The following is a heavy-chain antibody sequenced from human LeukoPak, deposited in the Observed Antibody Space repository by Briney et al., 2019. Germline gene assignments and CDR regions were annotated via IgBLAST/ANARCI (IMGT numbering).Heavy chain of an antibody. J-gene: IGHJ5*02. CDR3: ARTPPYYYDFWSGYTGNNWFDP. Sequence: PSETLSLTCTVSGGSISSSSYYWGWIRQPPGKGLEWIGSIYYSGSTYYNPSLKSRVTISVDTSKNQFSLKLSSVTAADTAVYYCARTPPYYYDFWSGYTGNNWFDPWGQGTLVTVSS. CDR2: IYYSGST. D-gene: IGHD3-3*01. V-gene: IGHV4-39*07. CDR1: GGSISSSSYY.